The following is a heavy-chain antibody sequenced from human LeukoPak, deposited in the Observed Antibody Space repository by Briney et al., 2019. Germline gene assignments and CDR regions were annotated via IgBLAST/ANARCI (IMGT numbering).Heavy chain of an antibody. CDR1: GGFISSYY. V-gene: IGHV4-59*12. J-gene: IGHJ4*02. Sequence: SETLSLTCTVSGGFISSYYWSWIRQPPGKGLEWIGYIYYSGSTNYNPSLKSRVTISVDTSKNQFSLKLSSVTAADTAVYYCARGYFDYWGQGTLVTVSS. CDR3: ARGYFDY. CDR2: IYYSGST.